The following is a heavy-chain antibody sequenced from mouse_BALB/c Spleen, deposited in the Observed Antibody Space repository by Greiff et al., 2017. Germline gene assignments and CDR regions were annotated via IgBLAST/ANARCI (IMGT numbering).Heavy chain of an antibody. CDR2: IDPANGNT. J-gene: IGHJ3*01. CDR1: GFNIKDTY. CDR3: ARTAWFAY. Sequence: LVESGAELVKPGASVKLSCTASGFNIKDTYMHWVKQRPEQGLEWIGRIDPANGNTKYDPKFQGKATITADTSSNTAYLQLSSLTSEDTAVYYCARTAWFAYWGQGTLVTVSA. V-gene: IGHV14-3*02.